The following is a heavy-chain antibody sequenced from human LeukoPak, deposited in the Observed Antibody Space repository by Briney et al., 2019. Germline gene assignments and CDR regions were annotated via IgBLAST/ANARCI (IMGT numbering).Heavy chain of an antibody. J-gene: IGHJ4*02. D-gene: IGHD5-18*01. Sequence: GGSLRLSCAASGFTVSSNYMSWVRQAPGKGLEWVSVIYSGGSTYYADSVKGRFTISRDNAKNSLYLQLNSLRAEDTALYYCARTSKNSYGCSDYWGQGALVTVSS. V-gene: IGHV3-53*01. CDR3: ARTSKNSYGCSDY. CDR2: IYSGGST. CDR1: GFTVSSNY.